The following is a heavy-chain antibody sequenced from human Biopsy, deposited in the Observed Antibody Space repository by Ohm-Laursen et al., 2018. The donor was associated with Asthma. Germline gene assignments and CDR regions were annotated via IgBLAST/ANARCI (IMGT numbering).Heavy chain of an antibody. V-gene: IGHV3-30*18. CDR2: ISYDGSKK. J-gene: IGHJ6*02. D-gene: IGHD1-20*01. CDR3: AKGRYKWNDGYYGLDV. CDR1: GFTFSSYG. Sequence: SSLRLSCAASGFTFSSYGMHWVRQAPGKGLEWVAVISYDGSKKECGDSVKGRFTISRDNSKDTVYLQMNSLRAEDTAVYYCAKGRYKWNDGYYGLDVWGQGTTVTVS.